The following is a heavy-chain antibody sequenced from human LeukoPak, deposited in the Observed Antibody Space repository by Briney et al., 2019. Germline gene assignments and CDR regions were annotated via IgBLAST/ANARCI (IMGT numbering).Heavy chain of an antibody. CDR2: IYPGDSDT. V-gene: IGHV5-51*01. J-gene: IGHJ6*02. CDR1: GYSFTSYW. CDR3: ARQGYSYGEQSNYYGMDV. Sequence: GESLKISCKGSGYSFTSYWIGWVRQMPGKGLEWMGIIYPGDSDTRYSPSFQGQVTSSADKSISTAYLQWSSLKASDTAMYYCARQGYSYGEQSNYYGMDVWGQGTTVTVSS. D-gene: IGHD5-18*01.